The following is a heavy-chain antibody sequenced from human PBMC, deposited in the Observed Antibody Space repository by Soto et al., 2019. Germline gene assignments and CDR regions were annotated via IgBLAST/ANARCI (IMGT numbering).Heavy chain of an antibody. D-gene: IGHD5-12*01. J-gene: IGHJ6*02. Sequence: SVKVSCKASGGTFSSYAISWVRQAPGQGLEWMGGIIPIFGTANYAQKFQGRVTITADKSTSTAYMELSSLRSEDTAVYYCASQSGYVDYYYGMDVWGQGXTVTVSS. V-gene: IGHV1-69*06. CDR2: IIPIFGTA. CDR3: ASQSGYVDYYYGMDV. CDR1: GGTFSSYA.